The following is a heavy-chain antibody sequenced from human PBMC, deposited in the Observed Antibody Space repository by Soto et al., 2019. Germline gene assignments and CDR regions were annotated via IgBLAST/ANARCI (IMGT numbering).Heavy chain of an antibody. CDR3: EATLFMTVPTNPTYYFYGMDV. V-gene: IGHV1-58*01. CDR2: IVVGSGNT. J-gene: IGHJ6*01. Sequence: WASVKVSCKASGFTFTSSAVQWVRQARGQRLEWIGWIVVGSGNTNYAQKFQERVTITRDMSTSTAYMELSSLRSEDTAVYYCEATLFMTVPTNPTYYFYGMDVWGQGTTVTVSS. CDR1: GFTFTSSA. D-gene: IGHD4-4*01.